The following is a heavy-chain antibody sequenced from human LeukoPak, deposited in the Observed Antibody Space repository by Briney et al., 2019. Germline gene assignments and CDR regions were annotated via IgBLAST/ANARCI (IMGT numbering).Heavy chain of an antibody. D-gene: IGHD2-15*01. Sequence: GRSLRLSCAASGFTFSSYAMHWVRQAPGKGLEWVSVIYSGGSTYYTDSVKGRFTISRDNSKNTLYLQMNSLRVEDTAVYYCARLIANYNYGMDVWGQGTTVTVSS. V-gene: IGHV3-53*01. J-gene: IGHJ6*02. CDR3: ARLIANYNYGMDV. CDR2: IYSGGST. CDR1: GFTFSSYA.